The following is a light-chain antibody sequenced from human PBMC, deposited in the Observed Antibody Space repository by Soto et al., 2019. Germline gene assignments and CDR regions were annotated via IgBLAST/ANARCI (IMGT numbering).Light chain of an antibody. V-gene: IGKV1-27*01. J-gene: IGKJ1*01. CDR3: QKYSTAPKT. CDR2: AAS. Sequence: DIQMTQSPSFLSASVGDRVTITCRASQGILEYVAWFQQKPGKAPNLLIYAASTLQSGVPSLFSGSGSGTDFTLTISRLQPEDVATYYCQKYSTAPKTFGIGPQVEI. CDR1: QGILEY.